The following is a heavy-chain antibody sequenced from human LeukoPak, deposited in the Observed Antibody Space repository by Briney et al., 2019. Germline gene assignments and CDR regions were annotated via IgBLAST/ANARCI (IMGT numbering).Heavy chain of an antibody. CDR3: AKDYSPGWSSSWYGKEAEKPDY. Sequence: GGSLRLSCAASGFTFSSYGMHWVRQAPGKGLEWVAVISYDGSNKYYADSVKGRFTISRDNSKNTLYLQMNSLRAEGTAVYYCAKDYSPGWSSSWYGKEAEKPDYWGQGTLVTVSS. CDR2: ISYDGSNK. CDR1: GFTFSSYG. J-gene: IGHJ4*02. V-gene: IGHV3-30*18. D-gene: IGHD6-13*01.